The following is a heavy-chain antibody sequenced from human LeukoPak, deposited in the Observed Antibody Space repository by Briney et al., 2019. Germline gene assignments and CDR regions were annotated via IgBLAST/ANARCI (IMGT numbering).Heavy chain of an antibody. V-gene: IGHV3-23*01. CDR1: GLTFSSYA. J-gene: IGHJ4*02. Sequence: PGGSLRLSCAASGLTFSSYAMSSVRQAPGKGLGWVSCISGGNTYYADPGRGRFTISRDNSKSALYLQMNSMRAEDTAVYCCAKERGLGAVDYWGQGTLVTASS. CDR2: ISGGNT. D-gene: IGHD1-26*01. CDR3: AKERGLGAVDY.